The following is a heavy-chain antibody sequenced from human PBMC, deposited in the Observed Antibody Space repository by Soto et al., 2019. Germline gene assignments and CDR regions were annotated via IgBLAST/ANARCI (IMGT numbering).Heavy chain of an antibody. CDR3: ARACLLSGCHRPDFDY. CDR1: GFNLTNYT. V-gene: IGHV3-21*01. J-gene: IGHJ4*02. D-gene: IGHD6-19*01. CDR2: ISSGSSVA. Sequence: GGSLRLSCAASGFNLTNYTMNWVRQAPGRGLEWVSLISSGSSVAKYADSVKGRFTISRDNAKNSLYLQMNSLRAEDTAVYYCARACLLSGCHRPDFDYWGQGALVTVS.